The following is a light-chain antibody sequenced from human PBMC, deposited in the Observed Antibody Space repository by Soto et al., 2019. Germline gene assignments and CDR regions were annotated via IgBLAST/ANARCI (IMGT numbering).Light chain of an antibody. J-gene: IGKJ5*01. CDR3: QQYGSSPT. Sequence: IVMTHSPAILSVSPGDIATLSFRANQSISSNLAWYQQKPGQSPRLLIYGASSRATGIPDRFSGSGSGTDFTLTISRLEPEDFAVYYCQQYGSSPTFGQPTRLEI. CDR2: GAS. V-gene: IGKV3-20*01. CDR1: QSISSN.